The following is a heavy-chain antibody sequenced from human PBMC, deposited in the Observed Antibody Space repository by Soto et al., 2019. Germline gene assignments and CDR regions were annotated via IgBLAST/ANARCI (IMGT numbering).Heavy chain of an antibody. Sequence: SATLSLTCTVSGGSISSYYWSWIRQPPGKGLGWIGYIYYSGSTNYNPSLKSRVTISVDTSKNQFSLKLSSVTAADTAVYYCARENYYYGSGSYMYFDYWGQGTLVTVSS. J-gene: IGHJ4*02. CDR1: GGSISSYY. CDR3: ARENYYYGSGSYMYFDY. CDR2: IYYSGST. V-gene: IGHV4-59*01. D-gene: IGHD3-10*01.